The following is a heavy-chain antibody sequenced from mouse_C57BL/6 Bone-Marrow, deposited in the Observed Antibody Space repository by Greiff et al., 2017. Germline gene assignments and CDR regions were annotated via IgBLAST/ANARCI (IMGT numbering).Heavy chain of an antibody. V-gene: IGHV3-6*01. CDR2: ISYDGSN. J-gene: IGHJ2*01. Sequence: EVKLMESGPGLVKPSQSLSLTCSVTGYSITSGYYWNWIRQFPGNKLEWMGYISYDGSNNYNPSLKNRISITRDTSKNQFFLKLNSVTTEDTATYYCARRGNWDAGFDYWGQGTTLTVSS. CDR3: ARRGNWDAGFDY. D-gene: IGHD4-1*02. CDR1: GYSITSGYY.